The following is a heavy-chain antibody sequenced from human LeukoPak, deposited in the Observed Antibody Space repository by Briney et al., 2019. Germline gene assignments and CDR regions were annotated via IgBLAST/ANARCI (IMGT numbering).Heavy chain of an antibody. Sequence: ASVKVSCKASGYTFTSYAIQWVRQAPGQRLEWMGWINAGHGNTKYSQNFQGRVTITRDTSVSTAYMELSSLRSEDTAVYYCARGAGFAEPLPEYWGQGTLLTVSS. V-gene: IGHV1-3*01. CDR1: GYTFTSYA. CDR3: ARGAGFAEPLPEY. J-gene: IGHJ4*02. CDR2: INAGHGNT. D-gene: IGHD1-14*01.